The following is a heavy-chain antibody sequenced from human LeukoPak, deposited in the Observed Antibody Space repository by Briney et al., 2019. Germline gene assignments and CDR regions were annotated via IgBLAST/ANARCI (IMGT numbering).Heavy chain of an antibody. J-gene: IGHJ6*02. D-gene: IGHD1-1*01. CDR2: IRSNSRGI. CDR3: ARDGASIDDQYYGLDV. V-gene: IGHV3-21*06. Sequence: GGSLRLSCAASGFTFNSYTMNWVRQAPGRGLESVSSIRSNSRGINYADSVKGRFTISRDNDKNTVFLEMNSLRAEDTAVYYCARDGASIDDQYYGLDVWGQGTTVTVSS. CDR1: GFTFNSYT.